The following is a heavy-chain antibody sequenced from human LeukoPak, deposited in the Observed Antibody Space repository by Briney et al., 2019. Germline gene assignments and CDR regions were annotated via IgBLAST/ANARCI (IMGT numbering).Heavy chain of an antibody. D-gene: IGHD3-10*01. V-gene: IGHV4-59*01. J-gene: IGHJ4*02. CDR2: IYYSGST. CDR3: ARAEVLPDYYAISGGFDY. CDR1: GGSISTYY. Sequence: SETLSLTCTVSGGSISTYYWSWIRQPPGKELEWIGYIYYSGSTNYNPSLKGRVTISVDTSKNQFSLKLSSVTAADTAVYYCARAEVLPDYYAISGGFDYWGQGTLVTVSS.